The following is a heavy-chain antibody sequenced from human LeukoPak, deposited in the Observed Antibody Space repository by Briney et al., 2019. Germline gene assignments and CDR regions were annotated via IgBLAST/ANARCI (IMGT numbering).Heavy chain of an antibody. CDR2: I. V-gene: IGHV3-48*01. J-gene: IGHJ4*02. CDR1: GFTFSSCS. CDR3: ARGIGTGRQPFDY. D-gene: IGHD1-1*01. Sequence: GGSLRLSCGASGFTFSSCSMNWVRQAPGKGLEWVSYIYYADSVKGRFTISRDNAKNSLYLQMNSLRAEDTAVYYCARGIGTGRQPFDYWGQGTLVTVSS.